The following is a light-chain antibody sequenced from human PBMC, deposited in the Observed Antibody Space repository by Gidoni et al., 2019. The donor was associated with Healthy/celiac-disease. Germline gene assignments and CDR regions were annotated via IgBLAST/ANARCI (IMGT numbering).Light chain of an antibody. CDR3: QQYNSYLRT. Sequence: DIKMTQSPSTLSASVGDRVTIPCRASQSISSWLAWYQQKPGKAPKLLIYDASSLESGVPSRFSGSGSGTEFTLTISSLQPDDFATYYCQQYNSYLRTFGGGTKVEIK. V-gene: IGKV1-5*01. CDR2: DAS. CDR1: QSISSW. J-gene: IGKJ4*02.